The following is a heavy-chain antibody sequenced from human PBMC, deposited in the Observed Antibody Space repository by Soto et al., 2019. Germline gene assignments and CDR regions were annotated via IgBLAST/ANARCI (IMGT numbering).Heavy chain of an antibody. Sequence: SETLSLTCTVSGGSLTSSTYFWGWIRQPPGKGLEWIGSIFYSGITYYSPSLKNRVTISFDTSKNQFSLRLSSVTAADTAVYYCARGVRYYDILTGYRTYSAFDIWGQGTMVTVSS. CDR3: ARGVRYYDILTGYRTYSAFDI. CDR1: GGSLTSSTYF. CDR2: IFYSGIT. V-gene: IGHV4-39*07. J-gene: IGHJ3*02. D-gene: IGHD3-9*01.